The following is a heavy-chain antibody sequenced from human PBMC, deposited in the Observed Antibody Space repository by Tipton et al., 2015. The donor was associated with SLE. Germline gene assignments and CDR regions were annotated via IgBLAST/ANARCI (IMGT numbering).Heavy chain of an antibody. CDR2: IYTTGST. Sequence: TLSLTCTVSGDSINSGTYYWSWIRQPAGKGLEWVGHIYTTGSTNYNPSLKSRVTISLDTSKNQFSLRLSSVTAADTAVYYCARGGTIQGVVHQFYFYYYGMDVWGQGTTVAVSS. D-gene: IGHD3-10*01. J-gene: IGHJ6*02. V-gene: IGHV4-61*09. CDR3: ARGGTIQGVVHQFYFYYYGMDV. CDR1: GDSINSGTYY.